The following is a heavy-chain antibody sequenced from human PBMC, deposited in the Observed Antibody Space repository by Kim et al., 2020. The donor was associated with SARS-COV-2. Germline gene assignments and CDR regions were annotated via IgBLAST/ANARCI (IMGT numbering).Heavy chain of an antibody. J-gene: IGHJ4*02. V-gene: IGHV3-30*02. Sequence: SVKCRFTISRDNSKNTLYLQMNSLRAEDTAVYYCAKVRMYYDSSGYYFDYWGQGTLVTVSS. D-gene: IGHD3-22*01. CDR3: AKVRMYYDSSGYYFDY.